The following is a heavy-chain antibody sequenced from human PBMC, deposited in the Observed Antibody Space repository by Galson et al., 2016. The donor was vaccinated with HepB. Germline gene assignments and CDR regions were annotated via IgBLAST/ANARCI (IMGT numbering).Heavy chain of an antibody. Sequence: SETLSLTCSVSGASNIMNKYFWGWIRQPPGKGLEWIGSMFSTGSSYFNLSLRSRVSMSIDTSTNRRSLKLRSVTAADTAFYYCARPISGTSLSDFDYWGQGILVTVSS. D-gene: IGHD1-20*01. V-gene: IGHV4-39*02. CDR3: ARPISGTSLSDFDY. CDR1: GASNIMNKYF. J-gene: IGHJ4*02. CDR2: MFSTGSS.